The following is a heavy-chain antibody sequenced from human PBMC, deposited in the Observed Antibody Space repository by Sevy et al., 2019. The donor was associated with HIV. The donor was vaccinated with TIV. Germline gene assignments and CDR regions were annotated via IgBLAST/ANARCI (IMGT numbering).Heavy chain of an antibody. Sequence: SETLSLTCVVSGYSISSGYYWGWIRQPPEKGLEWIGSISHSGSTYYNPSLKSRVTISVDTSKNQFSLKLSSVTAADTAVYYCARVWSGSTYYYYYGLDVWGQWTTVTVSS. CDR2: ISHSGST. CDR3: ARVWSGSTYYYYYGLDV. J-gene: IGHJ6*02. V-gene: IGHV4-38-2*01. D-gene: IGHD1-26*01. CDR1: GYSISSGYY.